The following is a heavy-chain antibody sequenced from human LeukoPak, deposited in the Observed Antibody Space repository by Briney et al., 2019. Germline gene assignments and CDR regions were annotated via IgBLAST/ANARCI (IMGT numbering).Heavy chain of an antibody. J-gene: IGHJ4*02. CDR3: ARRTGYYDGFDY. D-gene: IGHD3/OR15-3a*01. CDR2: IYYSGTT. CDR1: GGSISSYY. Sequence: PSETLSLTCAVSGGSISSYYWSWIRQPPGKGLEWVGYIYYSGTTNHNPSLKSRVTISVDMSKNQFSLKLTSVTAADTAVYYCARRTGYYDGFDYWGQGTLVTVSS. V-gene: IGHV4-59*01.